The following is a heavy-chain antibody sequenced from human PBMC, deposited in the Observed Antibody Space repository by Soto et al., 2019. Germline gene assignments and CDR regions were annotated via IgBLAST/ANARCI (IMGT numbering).Heavy chain of an antibody. CDR3: ARDKITGLFDY. J-gene: IGHJ4*02. V-gene: IGHV4-34*01. CDR1: GGSINNYY. D-gene: IGHD2-8*02. CDR2: INHSGST. Sequence: SETLSLTCTVSGGSINNYYWSWIRQPPGTGLEWIGEINHSGSTNYNPSLKSRVTISVDTSKNQFSLKLTSVTAADTAVYYCARDKITGLFDYWGQGTLVTVSS.